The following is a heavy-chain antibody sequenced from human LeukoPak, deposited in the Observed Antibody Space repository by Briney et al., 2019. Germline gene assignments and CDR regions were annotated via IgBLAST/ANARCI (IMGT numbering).Heavy chain of an antibody. V-gene: IGHV3-30*04. Sequence: GGSLRLACAPAAFTVSTYAVQSVRLAPGKGLGFLTVIAYDGRNIYSADSVKGLFTISRDNAKNSLYLQKNSLRAENTAVYYCARDTWSGHMFHFDYWGQGTLVTVSS. J-gene: IGHJ4*02. CDR1: AFTVSTYA. D-gene: IGHD3-10*02. CDR2: IAYDGRNI. CDR3: ARDTWSGHMFHFDY.